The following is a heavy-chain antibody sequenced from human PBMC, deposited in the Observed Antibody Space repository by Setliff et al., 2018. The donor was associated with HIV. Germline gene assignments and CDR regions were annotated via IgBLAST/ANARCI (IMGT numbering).Heavy chain of an antibody. CDR1: GGSISSGSYY. CDR2: IYHSGTT. J-gene: IGHJ6*03. Sequence: SETLSLTCTVSGGSISSGSYYWSWIRQPPGKGLEWVGSIYHSGTTYYNPSLKSRVTISVATSKNQFSLKLSSVTVAAPAVYYCARVSSTCWYSIFRNYYYHMDVWGKGTMVTVSS. V-gene: IGHV4-39*07. D-gene: IGHD6-13*01. CDR3: ARVSSTCWYSIFRNYYYHMDV.